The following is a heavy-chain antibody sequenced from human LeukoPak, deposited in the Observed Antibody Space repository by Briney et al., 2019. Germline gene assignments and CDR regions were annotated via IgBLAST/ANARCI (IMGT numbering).Heavy chain of an antibody. CDR1: GYTFTGYY. V-gene: IGHV1-2*02. CDR2: INPNSGAT. J-gene: IGHJ4*01. Sequence: ASVKVSCKASGYTFTGYYMHWVRQAPGQGLKWMGWINPNSGATHYAQSFQARVTMTRDTSIASSYMELTGLESDDTAVYYCARGRRILGGPENAGDFFDFWGQGSLVTVSS. D-gene: IGHD3-16*01. CDR3: ARGRRILGGPENAGDFFDF.